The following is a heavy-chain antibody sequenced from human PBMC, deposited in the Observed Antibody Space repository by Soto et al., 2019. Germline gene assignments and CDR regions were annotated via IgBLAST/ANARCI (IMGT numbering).Heavy chain of an antibody. D-gene: IGHD6-13*01. CDR3: ASGLYSSSWFSTYYYYGMDV. CDR2: INSDGSST. J-gene: IGHJ6*02. V-gene: IGHV3-74*01. Sequence: GGSLRLSCAASGFTFSSYWMHWVRQAPGKGLVWVSRINSDGSSTSYADSVKGRFTISRDNAKNTLYLQMNSLRAEDTAVYYCASGLYSSSWFSTYYYYGMDVWGQGTTVTVSS. CDR1: GFTFSSYW.